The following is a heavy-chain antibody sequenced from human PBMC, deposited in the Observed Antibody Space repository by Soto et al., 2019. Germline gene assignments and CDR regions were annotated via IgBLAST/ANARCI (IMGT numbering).Heavy chain of an antibody. CDR2: ISSSSSYI. CDR3: ARVLSYYDSSGVDNWFDP. D-gene: IGHD3-22*01. Sequence: PGGSLRLSCAASGFTFSSYSMNWVRQAPGKGLEWVSSISSSSSYIYYADSVKGRFTISRDNAKNSLYLQMNSLRVEDTAVYYCARVLSYYDSSGVDNWFDPWGQGALVTVSS. CDR1: GFTFSSYS. J-gene: IGHJ5*02. V-gene: IGHV3-21*01.